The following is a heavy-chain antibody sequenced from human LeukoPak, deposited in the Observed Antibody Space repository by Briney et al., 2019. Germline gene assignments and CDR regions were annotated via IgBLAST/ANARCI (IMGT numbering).Heavy chain of an antibody. CDR2: IEPKSGGT. J-gene: IGHJ4*02. CDR1: GNTFTDYY. Sequence: EALVKVSCKASGNTFTDYYMHWARQAPGQGLEWMGRIEPKSGGTIYAQKFQDRVTLTRDTSISTAYMELSSLRSDDAAVYYCARVVPSPHWGQGTLVTVSA. CDR3: ARVVPSPH. D-gene: IGHD1-26*01. V-gene: IGHV1-2*02.